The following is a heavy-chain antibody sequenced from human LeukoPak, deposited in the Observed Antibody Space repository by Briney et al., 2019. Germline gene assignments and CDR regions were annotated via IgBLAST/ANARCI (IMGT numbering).Heavy chain of an antibody. V-gene: IGHV4-59*02. J-gene: IGHJ4*02. D-gene: IGHD3-10*02. CDR3: ATYYVGVGGRGH. CDR2: IYDSGSI. Sequence: SETLSLTCGVSGDSVSGYYWSWIRQSPGKGLEWIGYIYDSGSINYSPSLKSRVTISVDTSKNHFSLRLSSVTAADTGVYYCATYYVGVGGRGHWGPGTLVTVSS. CDR1: GDSVSGYY.